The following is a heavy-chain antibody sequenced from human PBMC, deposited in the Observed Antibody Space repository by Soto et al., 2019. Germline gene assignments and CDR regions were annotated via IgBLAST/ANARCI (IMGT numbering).Heavy chain of an antibody. V-gene: IGHV1-69*13. D-gene: IGHD4-17*01. J-gene: IGHJ6*02. CDR2: IIPIFGTA. Sequence: VASVKVSCKASGGTYSSYAVSWVRQAPGQGLEWMGGIIPIFGTANYAQKFQGRVTITADESTSTAYMELSSLRSEDTAVYYCARDTDYGGNQYYYYGMDVWGQGTTVTVSS. CDR3: ARDTDYGGNQYYYYGMDV. CDR1: GGTYSSYA.